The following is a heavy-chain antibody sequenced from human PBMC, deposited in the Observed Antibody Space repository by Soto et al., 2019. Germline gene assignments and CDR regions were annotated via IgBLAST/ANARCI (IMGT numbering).Heavy chain of an antibody. CDR2: INHSGST. D-gene: IGHD4-17*01. CDR3: ARGTVTSKIDY. V-gene: IGHV4-34*01. Sequence: SETLSLTCAVCGGCCSGWYWSWIRQPPGKGLEWIGEINHSGSTNYNPSLKSRVTISVDTSKNQFSLKLSSVTAADTAVNYCARGTVTSKIDYWGQGTLVTVSS. CDR1: GGCCSGWY. J-gene: IGHJ4*02.